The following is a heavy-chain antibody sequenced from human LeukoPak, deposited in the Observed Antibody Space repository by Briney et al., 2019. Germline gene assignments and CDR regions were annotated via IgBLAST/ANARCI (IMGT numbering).Heavy chain of an antibody. J-gene: IGHJ3*02. CDR1: GFTFSSSW. V-gene: IGHV3-7*03. Sequence: GGSLRLSCVASGFTFSSSWVSWVRQAPGEGLEFVANINPDGRTKNYVDSVKGRFTIPRDNAKSSLDLQMSSLRAEDTALYFCARDPGYSAFDIWGQGTMVTVSS. CDR3: ARDPGYSAFDI. CDR2: INPDGRTK. D-gene: IGHD5-12*01.